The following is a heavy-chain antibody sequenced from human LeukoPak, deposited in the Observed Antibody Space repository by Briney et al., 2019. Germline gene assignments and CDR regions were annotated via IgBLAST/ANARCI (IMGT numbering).Heavy chain of an antibody. CDR2: IISNGGKT. V-gene: IGHV3-64*05. CDR1: GFTFSTFA. D-gene: IGHD5-24*01. CDR3: CVQRGRGVY. Sequence: GGSLRLSCSASGFTFSTFAMHWVRQAPGKGPEYVSGIISNGGKTYYADSVKGRFTISRDNSKNTLYVQMSSLSAVDTAVYYCCVQRGRGVYWGQGTLVTVSS. J-gene: IGHJ4*02.